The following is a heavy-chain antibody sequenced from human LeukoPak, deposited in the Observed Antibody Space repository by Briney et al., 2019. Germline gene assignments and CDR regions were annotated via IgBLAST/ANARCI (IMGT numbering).Heavy chain of an antibody. CDR1: GGSFSGYY. D-gene: IGHD2-15*01. J-gene: IGHJ4*02. CDR2: INHSGST. Sequence: PSETLSLTCAVYGGSFSGYYWSWIRQPPGKGLEWIGEINHSGSTNYNPSLKSRVTISVDTSKNQFSLKLSSVTAADTAVYYCARERWSQGFDYWGQGTLVTVSS. CDR3: ARERWSQGFDY. V-gene: IGHV4-34*01.